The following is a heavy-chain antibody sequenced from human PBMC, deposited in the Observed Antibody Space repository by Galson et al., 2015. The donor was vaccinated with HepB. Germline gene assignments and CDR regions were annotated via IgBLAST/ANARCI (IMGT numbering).Heavy chain of an antibody. V-gene: IGHV3-30*04. D-gene: IGHD5-12*01. Sequence: SLRLSCAASGFTFSSYAMHWVRQAPGKGLEWVAVISYDGSNKYYADSVKGRFTISRDNPKNTLYLQMNSLRAEDTAVYYCARVDSGYDWLYYFDYWGQGTLVTVSS. CDR1: GFTFSSYA. J-gene: IGHJ4*02. CDR2: ISYDGSNK. CDR3: ARVDSGYDWLYYFDY.